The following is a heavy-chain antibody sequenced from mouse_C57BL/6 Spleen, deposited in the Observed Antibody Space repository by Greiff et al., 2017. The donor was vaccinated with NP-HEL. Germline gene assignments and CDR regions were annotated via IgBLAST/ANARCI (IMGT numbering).Heavy chain of an antibody. CDR2: INPYNGDT. CDR1: GYSFTGYF. V-gene: IGHV1-20*01. J-gene: IGHJ2*01. Sequence: EVQLVESGPELVKPGDSVKISCKASGYSFTGYFMNWVMQSHGKSLEWIGRINPYNGDTFYNQKFKGKATLTVDKSSSTAHMELRSLTSEDSAVYYCARKDYYGSKGDYWGQGTTLTVSS. D-gene: IGHD1-1*01. CDR3: ARKDYYGSKGDY.